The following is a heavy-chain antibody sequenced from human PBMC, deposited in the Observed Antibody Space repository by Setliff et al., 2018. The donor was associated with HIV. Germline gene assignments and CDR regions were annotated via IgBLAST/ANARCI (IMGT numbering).Heavy chain of an antibody. CDR2: TYYRSKWYF. J-gene: IGHJ6*03. V-gene: IGHV6-1*01. CDR1: GDSVSSNNAA. Sequence: PSQTLSLTCAISGDSVSSNNAAWNWIRQSPLRGLEWLGRTYYRSKWYFDYAVSVKSRIIINPDTSKNQFSLHLNSVTPEDTAVYYSARGPTTVTNNFYYYMDVWGKGTTVTVSS. CDR3: ARGPTTVTNNFYYYMDV. D-gene: IGHD4-17*01.